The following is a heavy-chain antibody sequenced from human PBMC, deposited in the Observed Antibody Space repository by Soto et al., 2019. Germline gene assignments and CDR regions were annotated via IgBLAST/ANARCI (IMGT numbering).Heavy chain of an antibody. D-gene: IGHD6-6*01. Sequence: QVQLQESGPGLVKPSETPSLTCTVSGGSIDDYTWSWIRQPPGKGLEWIGNIYSSGDIEYNPSLKSRATISVETSKSQISLKFSFVTAVDTAVYYCVRHFAARRLDETMVFEYWGQGTLVTVSS. J-gene: IGHJ4*02. CDR2: IYSSGDI. CDR3: VRHFAARRLDETMVFEY. CDR1: GGSIDDYT. V-gene: IGHV4-59*08.